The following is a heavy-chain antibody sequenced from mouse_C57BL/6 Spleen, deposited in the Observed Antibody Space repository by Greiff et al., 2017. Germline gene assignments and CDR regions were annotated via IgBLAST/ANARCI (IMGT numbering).Heavy chain of an antibody. CDR1: GFSLTSYG. Sequence: QVTLKESGPGLVQPSQSLSITCTVSGFSLTSYGVHWVRQSPGKGLEWLGVIWSGGSTDYNAAFISRLSISKDNSKSQVFFKMNSLQADDTAIYYCARNYEGYSNQAWFAYWGQGTLVTVSA. CDR3: ARNYEGYSNQAWFAY. J-gene: IGHJ3*01. CDR2: IWSGGST. V-gene: IGHV2-2*01. D-gene: IGHD2-5*01.